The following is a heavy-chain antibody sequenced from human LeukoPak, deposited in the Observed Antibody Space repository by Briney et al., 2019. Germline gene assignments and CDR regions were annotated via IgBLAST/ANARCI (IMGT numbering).Heavy chain of an antibody. D-gene: IGHD6-13*01. CDR2: ISYDGSNK. V-gene: IGHV3-30*04. Sequence: PGRSLRLSCAASGFTFSSYAMHWVRQAPGKGLEWVAVISYDGSNKYYADSVKGRFTISRDNSKNTLYLQMNSLRAEDTAVYYCARVEAAGYNRFDPWGQGTLVTVSS. J-gene: IGHJ5*02. CDR3: ARVEAAGYNRFDP. CDR1: GFTFSSYA.